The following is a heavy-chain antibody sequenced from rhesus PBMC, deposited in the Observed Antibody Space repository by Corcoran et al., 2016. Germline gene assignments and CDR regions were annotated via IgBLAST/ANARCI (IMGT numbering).Heavy chain of an antibody. D-gene: IGHD4-35*01. CDR2: IDGKSACT. J-gene: IGHJ4*01. CDR1: GGSISGYY. CDR3: ARVDYGNYDFDY. Sequence: QVQLQESGPGLVKPSETLSLTCTVAGGSISGYYWSWIRQPPGKGLEWIGNIDGKSACTNYNPSLKSQVTISKDTTKNQFSLKLSSVTAADTAVYYCARVDYGNYDFDYWGQGVLVTVSS. V-gene: IGHV4-81*01.